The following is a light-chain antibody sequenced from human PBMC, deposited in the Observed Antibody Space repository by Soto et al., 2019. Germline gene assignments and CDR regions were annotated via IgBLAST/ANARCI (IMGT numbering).Light chain of an antibody. CDR3: SSYAGTSHYV. Sequence: QSALTQPASVSASPGQSITISCTGSDSDVGSYDLVSWYQQHPDKAPKLLIYEVTKRPSGVSNRFSGSTSDNTASLTIPGRQAEDEADYYRSSYAGTSHYVFGTGTKLTVL. CDR2: EVT. V-gene: IGLV2-23*02. J-gene: IGLJ1*01. CDR1: DSDVGSYDL.